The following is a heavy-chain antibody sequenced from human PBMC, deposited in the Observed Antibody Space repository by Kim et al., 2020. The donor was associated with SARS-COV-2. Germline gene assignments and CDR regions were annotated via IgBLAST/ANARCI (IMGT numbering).Heavy chain of an antibody. CDR2: IKSKTDGGTT. V-gene: IGHV3-15*01. Sequence: GGSLRLSCAASGFTFSNAWMSWVRQAPGKGLEWVGRIKSKTDGGTTDYAAPVKGRFTISRDDSKNTLYLQMNSLKTEDTAVYYCTILVGATLESGMDVWGQGTTVTVSS. CDR3: TILVGATLESGMDV. J-gene: IGHJ6*02. D-gene: IGHD1-26*01. CDR1: GFTFSNAW.